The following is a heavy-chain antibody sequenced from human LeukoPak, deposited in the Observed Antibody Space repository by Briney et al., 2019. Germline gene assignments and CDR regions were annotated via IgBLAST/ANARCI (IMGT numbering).Heavy chain of an antibody. D-gene: IGHD6-6*01. V-gene: IGHV4-39*01. Sequence: SETLSLTCTVSGGSISSNSYYWGWIRQPPGKGLEWIGSIYYSGSTYYNPSLKSRVTISVDTSKNQFSLKLSSVTAADTAVYYCARAYSSSFPYFDYWGQGTLVTVSS. CDR2: IYYSGST. J-gene: IGHJ4*02. CDR3: ARAYSSSFPYFDY. CDR1: GGSISSNSYY.